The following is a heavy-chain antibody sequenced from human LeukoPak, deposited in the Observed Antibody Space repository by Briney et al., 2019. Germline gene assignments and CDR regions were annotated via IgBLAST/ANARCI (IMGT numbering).Heavy chain of an antibody. CDR2: IYSGGST. CDR3: ARERRAAASD. CDR1: GFTVSSNY. D-gene: IGHD6-13*01. Sequence: GGSPRLSCAASGFTVSSNYMSWVRQAPGKGLEWVSVIYSGGSTYYTDSVKGRFTISRDNSKNTLYLQMNSLRAEDTAVYYCARERRAAASDWGQGTLVTVSS. J-gene: IGHJ4*02. V-gene: IGHV3-66*01.